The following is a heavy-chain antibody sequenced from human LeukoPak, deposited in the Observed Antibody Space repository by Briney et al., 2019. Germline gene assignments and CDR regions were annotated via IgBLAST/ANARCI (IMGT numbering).Heavy chain of an antibody. CDR1: GFTLSNYN. CDR3: ARGTPQLVDAFDI. CDR2: ISTSSITK. Sequence: GGSLRLSCAASGFTLSNYNMNWVRQAPGKGLEWVSYISTSSITKYYADSVKGRFTISRDNARNSLYLQMNSLRAEDTAVYYCARGTPQLVDAFDIWGQRTMVTVSS. J-gene: IGHJ3*02. V-gene: IGHV3-48*01. D-gene: IGHD6-13*01.